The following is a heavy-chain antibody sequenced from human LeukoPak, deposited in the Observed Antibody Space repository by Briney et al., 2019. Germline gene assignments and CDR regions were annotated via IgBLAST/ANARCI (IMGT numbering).Heavy chain of an antibody. D-gene: IGHD5-18*01. J-gene: IGHJ6*02. CDR3: ARTDSYGYLSSPYYYYGMDV. CDR1: GGSISSYY. V-gene: IGHV4-59*08. Sequence: KSSETLSLTCTVSGGSISSYYWSWIRQPPGKGLEWIGYIYYSGSTNYNPSLKSRVTISVDTSKNQFSLKLSSVTAADTAVYYCARTDSYGYLSSPYYYYGMDVWGQGTTVTVSS. CDR2: IYYSGST.